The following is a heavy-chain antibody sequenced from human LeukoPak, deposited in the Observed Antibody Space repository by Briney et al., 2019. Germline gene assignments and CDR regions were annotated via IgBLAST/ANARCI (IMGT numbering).Heavy chain of an antibody. Sequence: GGSLRLSCAAYGFTFSNYWMHWVRQAPGKGLVWVSRINSDGSSRNYADSVKGRFTISRDNAKNTLYLQMNSLRAEDTGVYYCASASSHRIAAGGDYWGQGTLVTVSS. CDR1: GFTFSNYW. CDR3: ASASSHRIAAGGDY. V-gene: IGHV3-74*01. CDR2: INSDGSSR. D-gene: IGHD6-13*01. J-gene: IGHJ4*02.